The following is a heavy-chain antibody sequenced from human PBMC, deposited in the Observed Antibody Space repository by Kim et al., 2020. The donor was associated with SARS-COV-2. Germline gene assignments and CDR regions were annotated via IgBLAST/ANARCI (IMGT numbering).Heavy chain of an antibody. Sequence: GGSLRLSCAASGFTFSSYSMNWVRQAPGKGLEWVSSISSSSSYIYYADSVKGRFTISRDNAKNSLYLQMNSLRAEDTAVYYCAREVRDVVVIAMDYFDYWGQGTLVTVSS. V-gene: IGHV3-21*01. D-gene: IGHD2-21*01. CDR1: GFTFSSYS. CDR2: ISSSSSYI. J-gene: IGHJ4*02. CDR3: AREVRDVVVIAMDYFDY.